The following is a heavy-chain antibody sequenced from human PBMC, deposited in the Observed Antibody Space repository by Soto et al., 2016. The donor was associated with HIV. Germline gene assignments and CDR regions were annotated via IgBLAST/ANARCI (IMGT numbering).Heavy chain of an antibody. CDR3: ASSLLRLNRYFGY. CDR1: GGSFSDYY. J-gene: IGHJ4*01. V-gene: IGHV4-34*01. Sequence: QVQLQQLGAGLLKPSETLSLSCDVSGGSFSDYYWNWIRQAPGKGLEWIGDVDPSGTTHSNPSLKSRLTISLDTSKNHFSLKLRSVTAADTAMYYCASSLLRLNRYFGYWGLEPWSPSPQ. CDR2: VDPSGTT. D-gene: IGHD2-15*01.